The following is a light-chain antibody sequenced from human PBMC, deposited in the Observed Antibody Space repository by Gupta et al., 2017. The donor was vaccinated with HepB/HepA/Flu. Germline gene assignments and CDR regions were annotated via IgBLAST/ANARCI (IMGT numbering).Light chain of an antibody. CDR1: QSISSY. Sequence: DIQMTQSPSSLSASVGDRVTITCRASQSISSYLNWYQQKPGKAPKLLIFAASSLQSGVPSRFSGSGSATDFTLTISSLQPEDSATYYCQQSYSTLWTFGQGTKVEIK. CDR3: QQSYSTLWT. CDR2: AAS. J-gene: IGKJ1*01. V-gene: IGKV1-39*01.